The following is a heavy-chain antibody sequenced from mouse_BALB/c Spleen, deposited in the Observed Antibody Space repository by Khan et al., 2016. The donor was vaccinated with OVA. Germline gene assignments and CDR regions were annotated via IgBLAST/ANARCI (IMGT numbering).Heavy chain of an antibody. V-gene: IGHV3-2*02. Sequence: EVELVESGPGLVKPSQSLSLTCTVTGYSITSEYAWNWIRHFPGNKLEWMGYINYSGNTRYNPSLKSRISITRDTSKNQFFLQLNSVTTEDTATYYSTRKDYHDYDSFPYWGQGTLVTVSA. CDR2: INYSGNT. J-gene: IGHJ3*01. CDR3: TRKDYHDYDSFPY. CDR1: GYSITSEYA. D-gene: IGHD2-4*01.